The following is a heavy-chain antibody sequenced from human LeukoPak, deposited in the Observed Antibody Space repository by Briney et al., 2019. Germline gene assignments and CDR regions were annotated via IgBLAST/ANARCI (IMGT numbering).Heavy chain of an antibody. CDR3: AKSGQYCSGGSCQNWFDP. J-gene: IGHJ5*02. Sequence: GRSLRLSCAASGFTFGTYAMHWVRQAPGKRLEWVSGISWDSGNTHYADSVKGRFTISRDNAKNSLYLQMNSLRVEDTALYYCAKSGQYCSGGSCQNWFDPWGQGTLVTVSS. V-gene: IGHV3-9*01. CDR2: ISWDSGNT. CDR1: GFTFGTYA. D-gene: IGHD2-15*01.